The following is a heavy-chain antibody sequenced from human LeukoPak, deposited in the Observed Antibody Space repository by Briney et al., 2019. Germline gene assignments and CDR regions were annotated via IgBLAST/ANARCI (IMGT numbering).Heavy chain of an antibody. CDR3: ARDSAHIVVVPVVIPPGLDNWFDP. V-gene: IGHV3-48*04. J-gene: IGHJ5*02. CDR1: GFTFSRYS. D-gene: IGHD2-2*01. Sequence: GGSLRLSCAASGFTFSRYSMNWVRQAPGMGLEWVSYISSGSSTIHHADSVKGRFTISRDNAKNSLYLQMNSLRAEDTAVYYCARDSAHIVVVPVVIPPGLDNWFDPWGQGTLVTVSS. CDR2: ISSGSSTI.